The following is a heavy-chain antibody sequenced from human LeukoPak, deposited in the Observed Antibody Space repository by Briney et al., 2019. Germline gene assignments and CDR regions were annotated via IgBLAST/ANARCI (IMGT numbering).Heavy chain of an antibody. CDR2: IYTSGST. CDR3: ARAELYRQIYYYYGMDV. J-gene: IGHJ6*02. Sequence: PSQTLSLTCTVPGGSISSGSYYWSWIRQPAGKGLEWIGRIYTSGSTNYNPSLKSRVTISVDTSKNQFSLKLSSVTAADTAVYYCARAELYRQIYYYYGMDVWGQGTTVTVSS. V-gene: IGHV4-61*02. CDR1: GGSISSGSYY. D-gene: IGHD2-2*02.